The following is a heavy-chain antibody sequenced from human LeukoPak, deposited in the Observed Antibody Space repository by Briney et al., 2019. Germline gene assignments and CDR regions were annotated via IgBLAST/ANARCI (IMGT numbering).Heavy chain of an antibody. CDR3: ARGPQDQTDIVVVPAAIPGVWPFDY. Sequence: SETLSLTCTVSGGSISSYYWSWIRQPAGKGLEWIGRIYTTGSTNNNPSLKSRVTMSVDTSKNQFSLKLSSVTAADTAVYYCARGPQDQTDIVVVPAAIPGVWPFDYWGQGTLVTVSS. CDR2: IYTTGST. V-gene: IGHV4-4*07. CDR1: GGSISSYY. J-gene: IGHJ4*02. D-gene: IGHD2-2*02.